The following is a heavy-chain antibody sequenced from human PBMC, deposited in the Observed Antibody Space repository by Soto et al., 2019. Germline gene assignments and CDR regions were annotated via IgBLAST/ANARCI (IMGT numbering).Heavy chain of an antibody. CDR3: ATVQGFGRQLNRRLPDY. V-gene: IGHV4-31*03. J-gene: IGHJ4*02. Sequence: QVQLQESGPGLVKPSQTLSLTCTVSGGSISSGGYYWSWIRQHPGKGLEWIGYIYYSGSTYYNPSLKSRVTISVDTSKNQFSLKLSSVTAADTAVYYCATVQGFGRQLNRRLPDYWGQGTLVTVSS. D-gene: IGHD6-6*01. CDR1: GGSISSGGYY. CDR2: IYYSGST.